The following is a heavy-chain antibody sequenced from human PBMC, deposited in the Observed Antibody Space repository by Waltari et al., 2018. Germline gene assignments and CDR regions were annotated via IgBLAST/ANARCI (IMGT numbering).Heavy chain of an antibody. CDR2: VYFTGGT. J-gene: IGHJ3*01. V-gene: IGHV4-31*03. Sequence: QVRLQESGPGMVKSSQTLSLTCTVSGRPISTGSYYWTWIRHLPGKGLEWIGYVYFTGGTLYNPALASRLSITVDTSKNQFSLNLESVRPADTAVYYCARVGTLAFDFWGQGTEVAVSS. D-gene: IGHD3-10*01. CDR3: ARVGTLAFDF. CDR1: GRPISTGSYY.